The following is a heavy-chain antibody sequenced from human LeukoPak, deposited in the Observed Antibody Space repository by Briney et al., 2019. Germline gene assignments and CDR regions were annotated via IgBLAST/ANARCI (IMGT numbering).Heavy chain of an antibody. CDR2: IIPILGIA. CDR1: GGTFSSYA. Sequence: ASVKVSCKASGGTFSSYAISWVRQAPGQGLEWMGRIIPILGIANYAQKFQGRVTITADKSTSTAYMELSSLRSEDTAVYYCARDSWYYDYVWGSYRPYYSDYWGQGTLVTVSS. CDR3: ARDSWYYDYVWGSYRPYYSDY. D-gene: IGHD3-16*02. J-gene: IGHJ4*02. V-gene: IGHV1-69*04.